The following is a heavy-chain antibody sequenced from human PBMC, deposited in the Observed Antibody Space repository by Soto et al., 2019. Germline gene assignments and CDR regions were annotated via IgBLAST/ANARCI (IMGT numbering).Heavy chain of an antibody. CDR3: ARGLTTFYGDYHPCWFDP. D-gene: IGHD4-17*01. J-gene: IGHJ5*02. Sequence: SETLSLTCAVYGGSFSGYYWSWIRQPPGKGLEWIGEINHSGSTNYNPSLKSRVTISVDTSKNQFSLKLSSVTAADTAVYYCARGLTTFYGDYHPCWFDPWGQGTLVTVSS. CDR2: INHSGST. V-gene: IGHV4-34*01. CDR1: GGSFSGYY.